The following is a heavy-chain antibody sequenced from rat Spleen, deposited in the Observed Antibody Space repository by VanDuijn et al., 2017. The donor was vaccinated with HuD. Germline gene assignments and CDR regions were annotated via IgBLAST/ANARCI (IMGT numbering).Heavy chain of an antibody. CDR2: ISYDGSST. CDR3: ARRLGGFDY. CDR1: GFTFSDYN. V-gene: IGHV5-7*01. Sequence: EVQLVESGGGLVQPGRSLKLSCAASGFTFSDYNMAWVRQAPKKGLEWVATISYDGSSTYYRDSVKGRFTISRDNAKSTLYLQMDSLRSEDTATYYCARRLGGFDYWGQGVMVTVS. J-gene: IGHJ2*01. D-gene: IGHD5-1*01.